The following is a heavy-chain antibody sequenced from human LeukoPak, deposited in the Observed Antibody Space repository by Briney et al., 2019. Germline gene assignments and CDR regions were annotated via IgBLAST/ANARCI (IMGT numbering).Heavy chain of an antibody. J-gene: IGHJ3*02. CDR1: GGSISSGGYY. CDR3: ARSYYDSSGYFYDAFDI. CDR2: IYYSGST. Sequence: PSQTLSLTCTVSGGSISSGGYYWSWIRQHPGKGLEWIGYIYYSGSTYYNPSLKRRVIISVDTSKNQFSLKLSSVTAADTAVYYCARSYYDSSGYFYDAFDIWGQGTMVTVSS. D-gene: IGHD3-22*01. V-gene: IGHV4-31*03.